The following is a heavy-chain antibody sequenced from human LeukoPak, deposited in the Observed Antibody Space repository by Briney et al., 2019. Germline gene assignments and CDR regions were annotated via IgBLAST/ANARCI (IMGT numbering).Heavy chain of an antibody. CDR2: LTGNGAST. D-gene: IGHD1-26*01. V-gene: IGHV3-23*01. CDR1: GFTFRSYD. J-gene: IGHJ4*02. Sequence: GGSLRLSCAASGFTFRSYDINWVREAPGKGLEWVSSLTGNGASTNFADSVKGRFTISRDNSKNTAYLQMNSLRAEDTAVYYCAGSGSHVYWGQGTLVTVSS. CDR3: AGSGSHVY.